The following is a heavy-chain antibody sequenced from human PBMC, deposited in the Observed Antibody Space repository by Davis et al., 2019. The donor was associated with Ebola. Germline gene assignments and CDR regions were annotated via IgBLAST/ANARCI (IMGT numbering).Heavy chain of an antibody. CDR3: ARLQAYYFDY. V-gene: IGHV3-21*01. J-gene: IGHJ4*02. D-gene: IGHD5-24*01. Sequence: GESLKISCAASGFTFSSYSMNWVRQAPGKGLEWVSSISSSSSYIYYADSVKGRFTISRDNAKNSLYLQMNSLRAEDTAVYYCARLQAYYFDYWGQGTLVTVSS. CDR1: GFTFSSYS. CDR2: ISSSSSYI.